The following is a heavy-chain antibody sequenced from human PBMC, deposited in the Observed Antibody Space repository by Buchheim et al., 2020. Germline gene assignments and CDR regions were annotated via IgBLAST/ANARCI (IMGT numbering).Heavy chain of an antibody. J-gene: IGHJ4*02. Sequence: QVQLVESGGGLVKPGGSLRLSCAASGFTFSDYYMSWIRQAPGKGLEWVSYISSSGSTIYYADSAKGRFTISRDNAKNSLYLQMNSLRAEDTAVYYCARDPNPDYGDYGPVVSQVFRYFDYWGQGTL. CDR2: ISSSGSTI. V-gene: IGHV3-11*01. CDR3: ARDPNPDYGDYGPVVSQVFRYFDY. CDR1: GFTFSDYY. D-gene: IGHD4-17*01.